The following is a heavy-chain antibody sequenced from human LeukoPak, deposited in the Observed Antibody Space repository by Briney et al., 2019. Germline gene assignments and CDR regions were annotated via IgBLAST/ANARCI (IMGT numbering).Heavy chain of an antibody. V-gene: IGHV1-18*01. J-gene: IGHJ4*02. D-gene: IGHD3-10*01. CDR2: ISTYNGNT. Sequence: WASVKVSCMTSGYTFSSYEITWVRQAPGQGLEWMGWISTYNGNTNYAQKFQGRVTLTTDKSTSTVNMELRNLRSDDTAVYYCAREDKYGSGTNYYFDYWGQGTLVTVSS. CDR1: GYTFSSYE. CDR3: AREDKYGSGTNYYFDY.